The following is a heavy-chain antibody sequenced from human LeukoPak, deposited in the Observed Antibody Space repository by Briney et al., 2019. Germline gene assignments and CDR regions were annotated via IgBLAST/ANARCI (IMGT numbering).Heavy chain of an antibody. D-gene: IGHD3-16*02. Sequence: SETLSLTCAVYGGSFSGYYWSWIRQPPGKGLEWIGEIIHSGSTNYNPSLKSRVTISVDTSKNQFSLKLSSVTAADTAVYYCARGRIRNDYVWGSYQNWFDPWGQGTLVTVSS. CDR3: ARGRIRNDYVWGSYQNWFDP. CDR2: IIHSGST. J-gene: IGHJ5*02. CDR1: GGSFSGYY. V-gene: IGHV4-34*01.